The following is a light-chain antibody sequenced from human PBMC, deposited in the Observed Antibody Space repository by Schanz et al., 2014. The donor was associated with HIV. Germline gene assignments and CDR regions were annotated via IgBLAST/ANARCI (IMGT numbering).Light chain of an antibody. Sequence: QSALTQPPSASGSPGQSVTISCTGTSSDVGGYNYVSWYQQHPGKTPKLMIFEVTNRPSGVSDRFSGSKSGYTASLTISGLQADDEADYYCSSYTTSSTLVFGGGTKLTVL. CDR1: SSDVGGYNY. CDR2: EVT. V-gene: IGLV2-14*01. J-gene: IGLJ2*01. CDR3: SSYTTSSTLV.